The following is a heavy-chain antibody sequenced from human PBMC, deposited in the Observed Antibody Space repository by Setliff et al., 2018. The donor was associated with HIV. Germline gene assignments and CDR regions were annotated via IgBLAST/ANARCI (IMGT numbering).Heavy chain of an antibody. J-gene: IGHJ1*01. CDR1: GFTFNSYE. CDR2: ISSRGGTI. D-gene: IGHD6-19*01. CDR3: ARDWAGPGFQY. Sequence: LRLSCAASGFTFNSYEMNWVRQAPGKGLEWISYISSRGGTIYYADSVKGRFTISKDTAENSLYLQMTSLRGEETGVYYCARDWAGPGFQYWGQGTLVTVSS. V-gene: IGHV3-48*03.